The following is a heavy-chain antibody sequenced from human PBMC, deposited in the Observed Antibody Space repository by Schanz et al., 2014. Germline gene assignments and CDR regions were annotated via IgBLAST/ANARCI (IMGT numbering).Heavy chain of an antibody. CDR1: GFTVNTNY. D-gene: IGHD5-12*01. J-gene: IGHJ3*01. Sequence: EVQLVESGGGLLQPGGSLRLSCAVSGFTVNTNYMSWVRQAPGKGLEWISSMYINSGSTQYADSVKGRFIISRDSSKNTIFLQLNSLRAEDTAVYFCARDGGRDGYNLAFDVWGQGTLVTVSS. V-gene: IGHV3-53*01. CDR3: ARDGGRDGYNLAFDV. CDR2: MYINSGST.